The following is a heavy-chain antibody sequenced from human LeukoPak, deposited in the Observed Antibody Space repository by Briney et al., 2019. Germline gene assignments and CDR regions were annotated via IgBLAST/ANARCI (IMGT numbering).Heavy chain of an antibody. CDR1: GGPISSGGYY. J-gene: IGHJ5*02. CDR2: IYYSGST. Sequence: LXXXVXGGPISSGGYYWSWIRQHPGRGLEXXXYIYYSGSTYYNPSLKSRVTISVDTSKNQFSLKLSSVAAADTAVYYCARGLTGRTNSHWFDPWGQGTLVTVSS. V-gene: IGHV4-31*03. CDR3: ARGLTGRTNSHWFDP. D-gene: IGHD3-9*01.